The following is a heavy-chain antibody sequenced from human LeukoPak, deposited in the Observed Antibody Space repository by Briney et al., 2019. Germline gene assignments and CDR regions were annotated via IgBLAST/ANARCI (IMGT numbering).Heavy chain of an antibody. CDR1: GGSISSSSYY. V-gene: IGHV4-39*01. D-gene: IGHD6-13*01. CDR3: ARHRGIAAADH. J-gene: IGHJ4*02. Sequence: SETLSLTCTVSGGSISSSSYYWGWIRQPPGKGLEWIGSIYYSGSTYYNPSLKSRVTISVDTSKNQFSLKLSSVTAADTAVYYCARHRGIAAADHWGQGTLVTVSS. CDR2: IYYSGST.